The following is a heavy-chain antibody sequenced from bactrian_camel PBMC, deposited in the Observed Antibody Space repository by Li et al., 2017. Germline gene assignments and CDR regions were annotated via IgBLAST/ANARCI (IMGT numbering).Heavy chain of an antibody. V-gene: IGHV3S40*01. Sequence: VQLVESGGDLVQPGGSLRIACAASGFPFSTYGYDIHWVRQAPGKGLEWVSTINSAGGSTYYADSEKGRFAISRDNAKNTVYPQMNSLKPEDTAMYYCAADPRYGGSWSREKDFGYWGQGTQVTVS. CDR3: AADPRYGGSWSREKDFGY. CDR1: GFPFSTYGYD. CDR2: INSAGGST. J-gene: IGHJ6*01. D-gene: IGHD6*01.